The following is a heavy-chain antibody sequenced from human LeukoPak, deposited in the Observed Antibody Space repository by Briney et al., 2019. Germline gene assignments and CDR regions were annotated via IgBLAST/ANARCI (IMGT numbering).Heavy chain of an antibody. D-gene: IGHD3-9*01. J-gene: IGHJ3*02. CDR2: ISSSGTYV. CDR1: GFTFSTYS. CDR3: ARASSKQLAGYLPDGFDI. Sequence: GGSLRLSCAASGFTFSTYSMNWVRQPPGKGLEWVSSISSSGTYVYYADSVKGRFTISRDNAKNSLSLQMNSLRADDAAVYYCARASSKQLAGYLPDGFDIWGQGTMVTVSS. V-gene: IGHV3-21*01.